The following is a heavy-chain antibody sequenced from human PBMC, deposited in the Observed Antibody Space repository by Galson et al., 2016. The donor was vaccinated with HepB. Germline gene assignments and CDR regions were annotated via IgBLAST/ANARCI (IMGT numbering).Heavy chain of an antibody. D-gene: IGHD2-15*01. CDR2: ISGSAGST. CDR3: AKDGRYCSPGSCHIDY. V-gene: IGHV3-23*01. CDR1: GFTFSSYA. Sequence: SLRLSCAASGFTFSSYAMNWVRQPPGKGLEWVSGISGSAGSTYYAASVKGRFTVSRDNSKNTLYLQMNRLRADDTAVYYCAKDGRYCSPGSCHIDYWGQGTLVTVSS. J-gene: IGHJ4*02.